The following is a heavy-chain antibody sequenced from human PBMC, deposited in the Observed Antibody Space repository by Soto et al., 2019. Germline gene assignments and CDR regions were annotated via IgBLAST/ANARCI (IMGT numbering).Heavy chain of an antibody. CDR2: ITPGGGIT. D-gene: IGHD6-13*01. J-gene: IGHJ4*02. V-gene: IGHV1-46*01. CDR3: AKVLSELVPRYFDT. CDR1: GYTFTTYD. Sequence: QVQLVQSGAEVKKPGASVRVSCKASGYTFTTYDIHWVRQAPGLGLEWMGIITPGGGITRYAQKFKGRITMTRDTSTNTVYMELSSLRSEDTAMYYCAKVLSELVPRYFDTWGQGTLVIVSS.